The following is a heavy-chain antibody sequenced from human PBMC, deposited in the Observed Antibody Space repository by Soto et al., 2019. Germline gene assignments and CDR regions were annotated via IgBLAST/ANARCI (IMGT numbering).Heavy chain of an antibody. CDR1: GGTFSRHS. Sequence: QVQMVQSGAEVKKPGSSARVSCKVSGGTFSRHSISWVRQAPGQGLEWMGGIIPIFDATQYAQKFQGRLTIIADESTTTYHMALNGLTPEDTAIYYCARDLAAFSGSWGQGTLVTVS. J-gene: IGHJ5*02. CDR2: IIPIFDAT. V-gene: IGHV1-69*01. CDR3: ARDLAAFSGS. D-gene: IGHD6-25*01.